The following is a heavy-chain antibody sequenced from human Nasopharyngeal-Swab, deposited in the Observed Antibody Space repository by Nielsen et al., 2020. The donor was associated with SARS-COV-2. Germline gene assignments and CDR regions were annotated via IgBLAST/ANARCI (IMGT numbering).Heavy chain of an antibody. CDR3: ARGYCSGGSCPLDH. CDR2: ISSSSSYI. D-gene: IGHD2-15*01. V-gene: IGHV3-21*01. J-gene: IGHJ4*02. Sequence: GEGLELVSSISSSSSYIYYAYSVEGRLTISRDNAKNSLYLQMNSLRVEDTAIYYCARGYCSGGSCPLDHWGQGTLVTVSS.